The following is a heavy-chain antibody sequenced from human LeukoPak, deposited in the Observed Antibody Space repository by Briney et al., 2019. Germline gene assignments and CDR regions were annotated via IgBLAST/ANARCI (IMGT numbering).Heavy chain of an antibody. CDR3: ASLSPGGHYYGSGGD. D-gene: IGHD3-10*01. J-gene: IGHJ4*02. V-gene: IGHV4-39*01. Sequence: SETLSLTCTVSGGSISSSSYYWRWIRQPPGKGLEWIGSIYYSGSTYYNPSLKSRVTISVDTSKNQFSLKLSSVTAADTAVYYCASLSPGGHYYGSGGDWGQGTLVTVSS. CDR1: GGSISSSSYY. CDR2: IYYSGST.